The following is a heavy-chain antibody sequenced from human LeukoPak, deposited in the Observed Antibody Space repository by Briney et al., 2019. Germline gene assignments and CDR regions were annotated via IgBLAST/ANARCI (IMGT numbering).Heavy chain of an antibody. J-gene: IGHJ4*02. V-gene: IGHV1-69*05. CDR2: IIPIFGTA. CDR1: GGTLSSYA. D-gene: IGHD3-22*01. CDR3: ARALVYDSSGYQPFDY. Sequence: GASVKVSCKASGGTLSSYAISWVRQAPGQGLEWMGGIIPIFGTANYAQKFQGRVTITTDESTSTAYMELSSLRSEDTAVYYCARALVYDSSGYQPFDYWGQGTLVTASS.